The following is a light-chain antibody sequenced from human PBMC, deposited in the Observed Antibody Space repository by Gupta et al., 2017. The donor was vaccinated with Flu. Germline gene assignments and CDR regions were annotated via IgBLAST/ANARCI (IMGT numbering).Light chain of an antibody. Sequence: EIVLTQSPGTLSLSPGERVTLSCRASQSVFSSYLAWYQQKPGQAPRLLIYDASSRATGIPARFSGSWSGSDFTLTISRREPEDFAVHYCQQYGRSQGLIFGGWTKVEIK. CDR3: QQYGRSQGLI. V-gene: IGKV3-20*01. CDR2: DAS. J-gene: IGKJ4*01. CDR1: QSVFSSY.